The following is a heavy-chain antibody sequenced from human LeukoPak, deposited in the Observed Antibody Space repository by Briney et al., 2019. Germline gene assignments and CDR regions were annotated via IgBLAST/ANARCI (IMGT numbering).Heavy chain of an antibody. Sequence: GGSLRLSCAASGFIFSTYPMSWVRQAPGKGLEWVSAITGSGDSTFYADSVKGRFTISRDNSKNTLYLQMNSLRAEDTAVYYCAREPEYSRGLDYWGQGNLVTVSS. D-gene: IGHD6-13*01. CDR2: ITGSGDST. V-gene: IGHV3-23*01. CDR1: GFIFSTYP. J-gene: IGHJ4*02. CDR3: AREPEYSRGLDY.